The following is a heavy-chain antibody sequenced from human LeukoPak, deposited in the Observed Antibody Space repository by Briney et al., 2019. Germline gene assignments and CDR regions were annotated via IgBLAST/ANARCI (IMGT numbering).Heavy chain of an antibody. Sequence: GSLRLSCAASGFTFDDYAMHWVRQAPGKGLEWIGYIYYSGSTNYNPSLKSRVTISVDTSKNQFSLKLSSVTAADTAVYYCARGYSSSWYFQHWGQGTLVTVSS. D-gene: IGHD6-13*01. CDR1: GFTFDDYA. J-gene: IGHJ1*01. CDR3: ARGYSSSWYFQH. CDR2: IYYSGST. V-gene: IGHV4-59*01.